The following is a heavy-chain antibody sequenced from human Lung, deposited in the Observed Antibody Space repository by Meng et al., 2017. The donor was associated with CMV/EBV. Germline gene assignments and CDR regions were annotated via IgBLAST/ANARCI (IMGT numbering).Heavy chain of an antibody. V-gene: IGHV1-69*05. CDR1: GGNFGTYA. CDR2: IIPIFGTA. Sequence: SXXVSXKASGGNFGTYAISWVRQAPGQGLEWMGGIIPIFGTASFAQKFQGRVTITTDESTAYMEFSSLRSEDAAVYYCARTRYDSSGYDAYYYYAMDVWGQGXTVTVSS. J-gene: IGHJ6*02. CDR3: ARTRYDSSGYDAYYYYAMDV. D-gene: IGHD3-22*01.